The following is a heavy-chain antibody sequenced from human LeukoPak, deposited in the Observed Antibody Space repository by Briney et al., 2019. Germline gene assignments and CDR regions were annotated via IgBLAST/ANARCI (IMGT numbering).Heavy chain of an antibody. CDR3: ARDPVRGSGSPGFH. CDR1: GFTFSTYN. D-gene: IGHD3-10*01. J-gene: IGHJ4*02. V-gene: IGHV3-21*01. CDR2: IGGSSSNI. Sequence: GGSLTPSCVASGFTFSTYNMNWVSQPPGNGLEWVSSIGGSSSNIFYANSVKGRFTISRDNAKKSLYLQMDSLADEDTAVYYCARDPVRGSGSPGFHWGQGTLVTVSS.